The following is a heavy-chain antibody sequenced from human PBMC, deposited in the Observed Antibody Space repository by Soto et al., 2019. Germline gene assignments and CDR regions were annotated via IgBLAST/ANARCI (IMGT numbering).Heavy chain of an antibody. V-gene: IGHV3-74*01. CDR2: INTDGSNT. Sequence: GGSLRLSCAASGLTFNRYWMHWVRHAPGKGLVWVSHINTDGSNTNYADSVKGRFTISRDNAKSTLFLQMNSLRDEDTAVYYCAREFCSGGNCYTYYFDPWGQGSPVTVSS. CDR1: GLTFNRYW. J-gene: IGHJ5*02. CDR3: AREFCSGGNCYTYYFDP. D-gene: IGHD2-15*01.